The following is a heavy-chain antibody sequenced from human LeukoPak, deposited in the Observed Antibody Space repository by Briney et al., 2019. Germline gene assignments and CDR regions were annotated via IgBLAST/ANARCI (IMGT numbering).Heavy chain of an antibody. CDR2: ISYDGSNK. J-gene: IGHJ4*02. CDR3: AKGGKWDVTPFDY. D-gene: IGHD1-26*01. CDR1: GFTFSSYA. V-gene: IGHV3-30*04. Sequence: GGSLRLSCAASGFTFSSYAMHWVRQAPGKGLEWVAVISYDGSNKYYADSVKGRFTISRDNSKNTLYLQMNSLRAEDTAVYYCAKGGKWDVTPFDYWGQGTLVTVSS.